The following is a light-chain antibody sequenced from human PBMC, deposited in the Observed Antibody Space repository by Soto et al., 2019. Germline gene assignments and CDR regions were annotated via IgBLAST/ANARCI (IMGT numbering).Light chain of an antibody. J-gene: IGKJ1*01. CDR3: QHYGSSPET. V-gene: IGKV3-20*01. Sequence: ETVLTQSPGSLSLSLGDRATLSCRASQTVSTSSLAWYRQKPGQAPRLLIYGAFNRATGIPDRFSGGGSGTDFTLTITRLEPEDFAVYYCQHYGSSPETFGQGTKVDIK. CDR1: QTVSTSS. CDR2: GAF.